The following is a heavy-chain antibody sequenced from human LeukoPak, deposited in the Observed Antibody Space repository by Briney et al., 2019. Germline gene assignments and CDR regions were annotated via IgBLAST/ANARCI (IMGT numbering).Heavy chain of an antibody. D-gene: IGHD2-2*02. CDR1: GGSISSSSYY. V-gene: IGHV4-39*01. CDR2: IYYSGST. CDR3: ARHLIARVPAAISYFDY. Sequence: SETLSLTCTVSGGSISSSSYYWGWIRQPPGKGLEWIGSIYYSGSTYYNPSLKSRVTISVDTSKNQFSLKLSSVTAADTAVYYCARHLIARVPAAISYFDYWGQGTLVTVSS. J-gene: IGHJ4*02.